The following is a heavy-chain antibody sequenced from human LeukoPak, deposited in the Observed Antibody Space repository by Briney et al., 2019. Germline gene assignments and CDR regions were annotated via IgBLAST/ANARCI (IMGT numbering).Heavy chain of an antibody. D-gene: IGHD6-13*01. CDR1: GFTFSSYA. CDR2: IESDGNKK. V-gene: IGHV3-33*01. Sequence: PGGSLRLSCAASGFTFSSYAMHWVRQAPGKGLEWVALIESDGNKKYYADSVKGRFSTSRDNSNNTLYLQMNSLGVEDTAVYYCARGRYSSSWKDYWGQGTLVTVSS. J-gene: IGHJ4*02. CDR3: ARGRYSSSWKDY.